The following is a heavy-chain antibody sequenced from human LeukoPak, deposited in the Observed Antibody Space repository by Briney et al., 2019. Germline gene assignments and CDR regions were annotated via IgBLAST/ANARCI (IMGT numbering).Heavy chain of an antibody. V-gene: IGHV1-8*01. J-gene: IGHJ6*02. CDR3: ARENTIGDPPDYYYYGLDV. D-gene: IGHD1-14*01. Sequence: GASVKVSCKASRYSFTYYDINWVRQATGQGLEWMGRMSPKSGIADYAQKFQGRVTMTRNTSISTAYMELSSLRSEDTAVYFCARENTIGDPPDYYYYGLDVWGQGTTVTVSS. CDR2: MSPKSGIA. CDR1: RYSFTYYD.